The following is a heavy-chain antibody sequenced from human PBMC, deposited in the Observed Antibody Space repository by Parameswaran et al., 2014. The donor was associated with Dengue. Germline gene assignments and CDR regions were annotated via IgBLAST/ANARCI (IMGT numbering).Heavy chain of an antibody. CDR2: IYYSGST. Sequence: VRQAPGKGLEWIGYIYYSGSTNYNPSLKSRVTISVDTSKNQFSLKLSSVTAADTAVYYCARAIWDRGDYYGMDVWGQGTTVTVSS. J-gene: IGHJ6*02. D-gene: IGHD1-26*01. CDR3: ARAIWDRGDYYGMDV. V-gene: IGHV4-59*01.